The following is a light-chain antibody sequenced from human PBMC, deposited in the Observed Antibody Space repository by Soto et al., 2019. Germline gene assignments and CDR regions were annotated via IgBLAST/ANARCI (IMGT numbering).Light chain of an antibody. J-gene: IGKJ5*01. V-gene: IGKV3-15*01. CDR1: QSVSST. Sequence: EIVMTQSPATLSVSPGERATLSCRASQSVSSTLACYQQKPGKAPRLLIYGAYTRATGIPARFSGSGSGTEFSLTISSLQSEDFAVYYCQHYNNWPVTFGQGTRLEIK. CDR3: QHYNNWPVT. CDR2: GAY.